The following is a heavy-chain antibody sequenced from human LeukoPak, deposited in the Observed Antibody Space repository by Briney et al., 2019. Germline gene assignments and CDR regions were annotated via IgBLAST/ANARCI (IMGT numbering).Heavy chain of an antibody. J-gene: IGHJ4*01. Sequence: VKPSATLSLTCTVSSGSITSYYWSWIRQPPGKGLEYIGHIYYTGTTDYNPSLKSRVTMSVDTSKNQFSLRLISVTASDTAVYFCAGAPNRHFFDYWGHGTLVAVS. V-gene: IGHV4-59*01. CDR1: SGSITSYY. CDR2: IYYTGTT. CDR3: AGAPNRHFFDY.